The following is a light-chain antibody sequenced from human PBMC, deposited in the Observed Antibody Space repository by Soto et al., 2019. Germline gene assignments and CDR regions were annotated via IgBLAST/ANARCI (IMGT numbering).Light chain of an antibody. CDR2: ATS. Sequence: DIQMTQSPSSLSVSIGDRVTITCRAGQIIGNYLNWYQQKPGKAPHLLIYATSSLQSGVPSRFSGSGSGTEFTLTISSLQREDFAIYYCQQSYSSTWTFGQGTKVAIK. CDR3: QQSYSSTWT. CDR1: QIIGNY. J-gene: IGKJ1*01. V-gene: IGKV1-39*01.